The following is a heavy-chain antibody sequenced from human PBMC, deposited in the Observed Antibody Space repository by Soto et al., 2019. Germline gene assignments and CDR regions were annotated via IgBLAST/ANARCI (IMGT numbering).Heavy chain of an antibody. Sequence: QVQLVQSGAEVEKPGASLRLSCRTSGYTFVTHAISWVRQAPGQGLEWMGWISTYNGDTKFAQKFQGRVAMTRDTSTSTAYMDLRSLTSDETAVYYCARDPSNTSGDRVWFDTWGQGTLVTVSS. D-gene: IGHD6-19*01. J-gene: IGHJ5*02. CDR1: GYTFVTHA. CDR3: ARDPSNTSGDRVWFDT. CDR2: ISTYNGDT. V-gene: IGHV1-18*04.